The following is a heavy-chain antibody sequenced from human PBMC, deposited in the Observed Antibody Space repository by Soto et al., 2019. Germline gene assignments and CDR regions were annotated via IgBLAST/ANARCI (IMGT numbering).Heavy chain of an antibody. D-gene: IGHD2-15*01. Sequence: PSETLSLTCAVDGGSFSGYYWSWIRQPPGKGLEWIGEINHSGSTNYNPSLKSRVTISVDTSKNQFSLKLSSVTAADTAVYYCARDGCSGGSCLVADDAFDIWGQGTMVTVSS. J-gene: IGHJ3*02. V-gene: IGHV4-34*01. CDR1: GGSFSGYY. CDR3: ARDGCSGGSCLVADDAFDI. CDR2: INHSGST.